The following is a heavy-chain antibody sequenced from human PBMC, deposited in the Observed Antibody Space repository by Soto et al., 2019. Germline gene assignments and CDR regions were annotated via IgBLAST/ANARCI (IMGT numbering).Heavy chain of an antibody. CDR1: GGTFSGFY. CDR3: ARGSELWALGD. Sequence: QVQLKQWVAGLLKPSETLSLTCAVFGGTFSGFYWTWIRQPPGKGLEWIGEINHSGSTSYSPSLTGRLSMSVDSYKNQFPLRLTSVTAADTAVYYGARGSELWALGDWGQGNLVTVSS. D-gene: IGHD2-21*01. V-gene: IGHV4-34*02. CDR2: INHSGST. J-gene: IGHJ4*02.